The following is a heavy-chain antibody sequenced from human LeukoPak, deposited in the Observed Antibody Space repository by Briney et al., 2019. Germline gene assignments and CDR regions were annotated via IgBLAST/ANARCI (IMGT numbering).Heavy chain of an antibody. Sequence: GGSLTLSCAASGLTFSSYWMTWARQAPGKGREWVANIKQDGSEKDYVDSVKGRFTISRDNAKNSLYLQMNSLRAEDTAVYYCARDVGAYHVGLDVWGQGTTVTVSS. V-gene: IGHV3-7*05. CDR1: GLTFSSYW. CDR3: ARDVGAYHVGLDV. J-gene: IGHJ6*02. D-gene: IGHD1-14*01. CDR2: IKQDGSEK.